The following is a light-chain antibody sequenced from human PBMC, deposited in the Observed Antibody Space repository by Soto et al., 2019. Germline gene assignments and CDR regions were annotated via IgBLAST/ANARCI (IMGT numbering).Light chain of an antibody. V-gene: IGKV3-20*01. CDR1: QSVSSNY. CDR2: GIS. Sequence: EIVLTQSPGTLSLSPGERATLSCRASQSVSSNYLAWYQQKSGQAPRLLIYGISSRAPGIPDRFSGSGSGTDFTLTISRLEPEDFAVYYCQQYGTSRTFGQGTKVEIK. CDR3: QQYGTSRT. J-gene: IGKJ1*01.